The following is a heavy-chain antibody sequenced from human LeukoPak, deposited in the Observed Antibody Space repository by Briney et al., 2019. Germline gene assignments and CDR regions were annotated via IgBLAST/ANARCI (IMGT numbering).Heavy chain of an antibody. CDR3: ARDTSSWYY. CDR2: ISGSSRHT. Sequence: GGSLRLSCAASGFTFSDYYMSWIRQAPGKGLEWVSYISGSSRHTNYADSVKGRFTISRDNAKNSLYLQMNSLRAEDTAVYYCARDTSSWYYWGQGTLVTVSS. D-gene: IGHD6-13*01. CDR1: GFTFSDYY. J-gene: IGHJ4*02. V-gene: IGHV3-11*05.